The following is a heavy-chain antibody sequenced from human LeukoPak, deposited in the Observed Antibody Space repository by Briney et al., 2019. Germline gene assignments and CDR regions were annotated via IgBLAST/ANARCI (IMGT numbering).Heavy chain of an antibody. CDR2: IKQDGSEK. D-gene: IGHD2-2*01. V-gene: IGHV3-7*01. Sequence: GGSLRLSCAASGFTFSSYWMSWVRQAPGKGLEWVANIKQDGSEKYYVDSVKGRFTISRDNAKNSLYLQMNSLRAEDTAVYYCARDADTSTHYSFYDFWGQGILVTVSS. J-gene: IGHJ4*02. CDR1: GFTFSSYW. CDR3: ARDADTSTHYSFYDF.